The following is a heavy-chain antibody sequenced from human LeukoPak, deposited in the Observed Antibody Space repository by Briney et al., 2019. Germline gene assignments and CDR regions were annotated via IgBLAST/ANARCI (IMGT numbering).Heavy chain of an antibody. Sequence: ASVKVSCKASGYTFTSYYMHWVRQAPGQGLEWMGIINPSGGSTSYAQKFQGRVTMTRDTSTSTVYMELSSLRSEDTAVYYCARVYCSGGSCYSRSAFDIWGQGTMVTVSS. V-gene: IGHV1-46*01. CDR2: INPSGGST. D-gene: IGHD2-15*01. CDR1: GYTFTSYY. CDR3: ARVYCSGGSCYSRSAFDI. J-gene: IGHJ3*02.